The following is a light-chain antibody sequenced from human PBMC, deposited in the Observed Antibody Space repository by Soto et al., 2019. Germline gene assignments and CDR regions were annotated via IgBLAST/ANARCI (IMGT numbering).Light chain of an antibody. J-gene: IGLJ1*01. V-gene: IGLV7-46*01. Sequence: QAVVTQEPSLTVSPGGTVTLTCGSNTGAVTSGHYPHWLQQRPGQAPRTLIYDTSNKQSWTPARFSGSLLGGKAALTLSGAQPEDEADYYCSSYAGSNNFEVFGTGTKLTVL. CDR2: DTS. CDR3: SSYAGSNNFEV. CDR1: TGAVTSGHY.